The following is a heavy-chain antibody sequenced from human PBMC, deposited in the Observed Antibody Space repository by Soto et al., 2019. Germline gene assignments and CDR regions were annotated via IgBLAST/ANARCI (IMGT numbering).Heavy chain of an antibody. V-gene: IGHV1-24*01. J-gene: IGHJ6*03. CDR1: GYTLTELS. CDR2: FDPEDGET. CDR3: AGNPVLRYYMDV. D-gene: IGHD3-9*01. Sequence: GASVKVSCKVSGYTLTELSMHWVRQAPGKGLEWMGGFDPEDGETIYAQKFQGRVTITADTSTDTAYMELSSLRSEDTAVYYCAGNPVLRYYMDVWGKGTTVTVSS.